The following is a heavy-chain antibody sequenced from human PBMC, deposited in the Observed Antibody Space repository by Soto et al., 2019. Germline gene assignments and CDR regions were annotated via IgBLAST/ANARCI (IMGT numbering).Heavy chain of an antibody. CDR2: INPDNGNT. CDR1: GYTFTRYT. CDR3: ARGIATGQLDP. J-gene: IGHJ5*02. Sequence: QVQLVQSGAEVKKPGASVKISCKASGYTFTRYTMNWVRQAPGQRLEWMGWINPDNGNTKSSQKFQDRVIITRDTSAITAYMDLSSLRSEDTVVYYCARGIATGQLDPWGQGTLVTVSS. V-gene: IGHV1-3*01. D-gene: IGHD2-15*01.